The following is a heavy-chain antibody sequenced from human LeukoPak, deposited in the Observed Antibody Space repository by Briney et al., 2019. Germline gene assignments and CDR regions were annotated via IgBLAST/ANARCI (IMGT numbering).Heavy chain of an antibody. V-gene: IGHV4-39*07. D-gene: IGHD3-22*01. CDR1: GGSISSSSYY. J-gene: IGHJ4*02. CDR2: IYYSGST. Sequence: PSETLSLTCTVSGGSISSSSYYWGWIRQPPGKGLEWIGSIYYSGSTYYNPSLKSRVTISVGTSKNQFSLKLSSVTAADTAVYYCARSGTYYYDSSGYYHFDYWGQGTLVTVSS. CDR3: ARSGTYYYDSSGYYHFDY.